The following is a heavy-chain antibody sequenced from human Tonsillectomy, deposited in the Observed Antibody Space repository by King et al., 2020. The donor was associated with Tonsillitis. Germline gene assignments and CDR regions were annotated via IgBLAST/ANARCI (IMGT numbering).Heavy chain of an antibody. Sequence: VQLVESGGGVGQPGRSLRLSCAASGFTLSNYAIHWVRQAPGKGLEWVADISHDGGNKDYAESVKVRFTISRDNSKNTLYLQMNSLRGEDTAVYYCARRDGALDYYYYGMDVWGQGTTVTVSS. D-gene: IGHD4-17*01. CDR3: ARRDGALDYYYYGMDV. CDR1: GFTLSNYA. J-gene: IGHJ6*02. CDR2: ISHDGGNK. V-gene: IGHV3-30-3*01.